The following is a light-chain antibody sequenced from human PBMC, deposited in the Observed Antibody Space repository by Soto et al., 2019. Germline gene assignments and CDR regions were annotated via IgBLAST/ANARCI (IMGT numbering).Light chain of an antibody. J-gene: IGKJ5*01. CDR3: QQYGSSPRT. V-gene: IGKV3-20*01. CDR2: GAS. Sequence: EIVMTQSPATLSVSPVERATLSCRASQSVSSNLAWYQQNPGQAPRLLISGASSRATGIPDRFSGSGSGTDFTLAISRLEPEDFAVYYCQQYGSSPRTFGQGTRLEIK. CDR1: QSVSSN.